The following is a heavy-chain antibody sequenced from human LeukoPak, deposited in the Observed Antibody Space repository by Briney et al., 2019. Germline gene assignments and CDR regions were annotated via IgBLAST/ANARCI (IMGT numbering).Heavy chain of an antibody. D-gene: IGHD3-16*01. J-gene: IGHJ4*02. V-gene: IGHV4-34*01. CDR2: INHSGST. CDR3: AGSYDYVWGSYGQDY. Sequence: SETLSLTCAVYGGSFSGYYWNWIRQPPGKGLEWIGEINHSGSTNYNPSLKSRVTISVDTSKNQFSLKLSSVTAADTAVYYCAGSYDYVWGSYGQDYWGQGTLVTVSS. CDR1: GGSFSGYY.